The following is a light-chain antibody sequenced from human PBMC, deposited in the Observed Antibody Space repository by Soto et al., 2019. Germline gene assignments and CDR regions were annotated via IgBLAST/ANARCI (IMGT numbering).Light chain of an antibody. CDR3: QKYNSAPLT. Sequence: DIQMTQSPSSLSASIGDRVTITCRASQGISNFLAWYQQKPGKVPKLLMYAASTLQSGVPSRFSGSGSGTDFTLSINSLQPEDVATYYCQKYNSAPLTFGGGTKVEIK. V-gene: IGKV1-27*01. CDR2: AAS. CDR1: QGISNF. J-gene: IGKJ4*01.